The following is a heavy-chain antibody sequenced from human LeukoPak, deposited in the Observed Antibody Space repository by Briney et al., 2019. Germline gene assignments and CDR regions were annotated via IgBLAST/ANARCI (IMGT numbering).Heavy chain of an antibody. CDR1: GFTFSDYY. D-gene: IGHD7-27*01. V-gene: IGHV3-11*04. CDR3: ASGEDTGDLDYYFDY. J-gene: IGHJ4*02. Sequence: PGGSLRLSCAASGFTFSDYYMSWIRQAPGKGLEWVSYISSSGSTIYYADSVKGRFTISRDNAKNSLYLQMNSLRAEDTAVYYCASGEDTGDLDYYFDYWGQGTLVTVSS. CDR2: ISSSGSTI.